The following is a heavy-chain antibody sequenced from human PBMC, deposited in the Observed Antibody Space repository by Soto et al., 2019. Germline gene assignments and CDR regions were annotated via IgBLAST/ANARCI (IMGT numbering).Heavy chain of an antibody. CDR2: VYYTGST. CDR1: GDSIGRYY. D-gene: IGHD3-10*01. Sequence: PSETLSLTCSVSGDSIGRYYWSWIRQPPGKGLEWLGYVYYTGSTNYNPSLKSRVAISVDTSKSQFSLKLSSVTAADTAVYYCASEGVITYDSFSYYNAYYFDYWGQGALVTVSS. CDR3: ASEGVITYDSFSYYNAYYFDY. J-gene: IGHJ4*02. V-gene: IGHV4-59*01.